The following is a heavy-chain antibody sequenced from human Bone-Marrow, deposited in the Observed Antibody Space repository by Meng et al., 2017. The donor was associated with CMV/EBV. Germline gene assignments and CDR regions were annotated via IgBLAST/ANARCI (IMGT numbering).Heavy chain of an antibody. CDR1: GFTFTNAW. J-gene: IGHJ4*02. V-gene: IGHV3-15*01. D-gene: IGHD3-22*01. Sequence: GESLKISCVGSGFTFTNAWMSWVRQAPGKGLEWVGRIKSKTAGGSTDYAAPVKGRFTISRDDSKNTLYLQMNSLRAEDTAVYYCARGPYYYDSSGYLDYCGQGTLVTVSS. CDR2: IKSKTAGGST. CDR3: ARGPYYYDSSGYLDY.